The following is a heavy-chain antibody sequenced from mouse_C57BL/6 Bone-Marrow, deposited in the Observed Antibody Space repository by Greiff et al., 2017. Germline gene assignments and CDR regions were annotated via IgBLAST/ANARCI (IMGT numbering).Heavy chain of an antibody. CDR3: TTGWLLPLDFDD. Sequence: VQLQQSGAELVRPGASVKLSCTASGFNIKDDYMHWVKQRPEQGLEWIGWIDPENGDTEYASKFQGKATITADTSSNTAYLQLSSLTSEDTAVYYCTTGWLLPLDFDDWGTGTTVTVSS. D-gene: IGHD2-3*01. J-gene: IGHJ1*03. CDR2: IDPENGDT. V-gene: IGHV14-4*01. CDR1: GFNIKDDY.